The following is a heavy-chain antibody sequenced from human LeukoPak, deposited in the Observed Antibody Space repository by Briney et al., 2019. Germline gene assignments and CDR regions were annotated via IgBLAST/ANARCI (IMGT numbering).Heavy chain of an antibody. CDR3: ARGVYGDFFDY. D-gene: IGHD4-17*01. CDR1: GFTFSSHE. CDR2: ISSSGSTI. J-gene: IGHJ4*02. Sequence: GGSLRLSCAASGFTFSSHEMNWVRQAPGKGLEWVPYISSSGSTIYYADSVKGRFTISRDNAKNSLYLQMNSLRAEDTAVYYCARGVYGDFFDYWGQGTLVTVSS. V-gene: IGHV3-48*03.